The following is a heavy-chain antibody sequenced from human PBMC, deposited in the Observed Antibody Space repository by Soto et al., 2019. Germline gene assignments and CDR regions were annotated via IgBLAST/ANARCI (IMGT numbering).Heavy chain of an antibody. CDR3: AVLYGMDV. J-gene: IGHJ6*02. CDR2: IYYSGST. CDR1: GGSISSSSYY. V-gene: IGHV4-39*01. Sequence: SETLSLTCTVSGGSISSSSYYLGWIRQPPGKGLEWIGSIYYSGSTYYNPSLKSRVTISVETSKNQFSLKLSYVTAADTAVYYCAVLYGMDVWGQGTTVTVSS.